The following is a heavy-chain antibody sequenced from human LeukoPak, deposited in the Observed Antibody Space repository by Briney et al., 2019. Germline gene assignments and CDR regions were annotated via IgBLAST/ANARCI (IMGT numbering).Heavy chain of an antibody. Sequence: GGSLRLSCAASGFTFSSYSMNWVRQAPGKGLEWVSSISSSSSYIYYADSVKGRFTISRDNAKNSLYLQMNSLRAEDTAVYYCARKWLRWEPGDYWGQGTLVTVSS. CDR1: GFTFSSYS. J-gene: IGHJ4*02. CDR3: ARKWLRWEPGDY. CDR2: ISSSSSYI. D-gene: IGHD5-12*01. V-gene: IGHV3-21*01.